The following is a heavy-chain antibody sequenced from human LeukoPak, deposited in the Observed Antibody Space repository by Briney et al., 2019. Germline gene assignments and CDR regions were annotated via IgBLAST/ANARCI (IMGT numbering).Heavy chain of an antibody. J-gene: IGHJ4*02. CDR2: IYYSGST. CDR3: AGRGTTVTTGAYDY. CDR1: GGSISSYY. V-gene: IGHV4-59*12. D-gene: IGHD4-17*01. Sequence: PSETLSLTCTVSGGSISSYYWSWIRQPPGKGLEWIGYIYYSGSTNYNPSLKSRVTISVDTSKNQFSLKLSSVTAADTAVYYCAGRGTTVTTGAYDYWGQGTLVTVSS.